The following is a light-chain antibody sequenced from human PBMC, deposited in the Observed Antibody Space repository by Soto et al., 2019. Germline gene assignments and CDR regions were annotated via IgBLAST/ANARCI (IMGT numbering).Light chain of an antibody. Sequence: EIMMTQSPATLSVSPGERVTLSCRASQSVSNNLAWYQQKPGQAPRLLIYYASTMATGIPPRFSGSGSGTEVIPTISSIQSEDFAVYYCHQYNNWPPITFGQGTRLEIK. J-gene: IGKJ5*01. CDR2: YAS. V-gene: IGKV3-15*01. CDR3: HQYNNWPPIT. CDR1: QSVSNN.